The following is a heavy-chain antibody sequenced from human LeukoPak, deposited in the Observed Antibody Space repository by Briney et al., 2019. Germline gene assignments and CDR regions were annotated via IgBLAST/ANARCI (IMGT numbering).Heavy chain of an antibody. V-gene: IGHV1-69*13. Sequence: SVKVSCKASGGTFSSYAISWVRQAPGRGLEWMGGIIPIFGTANYAQKFQGRVTITADESTSTAYMELSSLRSEDTAVYYCARDGDYGDYGRWFDPWGQGTLVTVSS. D-gene: IGHD4-17*01. CDR1: GGTFSSYA. J-gene: IGHJ5*02. CDR3: ARDGDYGDYGRWFDP. CDR2: IIPIFGTA.